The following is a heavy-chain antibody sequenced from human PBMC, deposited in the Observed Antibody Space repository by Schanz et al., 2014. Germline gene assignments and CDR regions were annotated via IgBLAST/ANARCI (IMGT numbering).Heavy chain of an antibody. V-gene: IGHV3-48*01. D-gene: IGHD3-3*01. CDR3: VRDSFFAFDY. Sequence: EVQLVESGGGLVQPGGSLRLSCAASGFTFSSHSMHWVRQAPGKGPEWISYTGPYGKTIYYADSVKGRFTLYRDNAKDSLFLQMDSLRADDTAVYYCVRDSFFAFDYWGQGTLVTVSS. CDR2: TGPYGKTI. CDR1: GFTFSSHS. J-gene: IGHJ4*02.